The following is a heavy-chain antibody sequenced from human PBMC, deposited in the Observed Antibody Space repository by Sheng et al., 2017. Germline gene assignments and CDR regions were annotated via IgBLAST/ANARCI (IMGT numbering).Heavy chain of an antibody. Sequence: QVQLQQWGAGLLKPSETLSLTCAVYGGSFSGYCWSWIRQPPGKGLEWIGEINHSGSTNYNPSLKSRVTISVDTSKNQFSLKLSSVTAADTAVYYCARAEIRFLEWLPDYYYYGMDVWDQGP. D-gene: IGHD3-3*01. V-gene: IGHV4-34*01. J-gene: IGHJ6*02. CDR1: GGSFSGYC. CDR2: INHSGST. CDR3: ARAEIRFLEWLPDYYYYGMDV.